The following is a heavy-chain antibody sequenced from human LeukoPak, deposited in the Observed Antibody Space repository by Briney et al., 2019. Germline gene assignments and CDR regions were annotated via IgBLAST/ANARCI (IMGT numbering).Heavy chain of an antibody. J-gene: IGHJ4*02. Sequence: GGSLRLSCAASGFTFSSYAMHWVRQAPGKGLEWVAVISYDGSNKYYADSVKGRFTISRDNSKNTLYLQMNSLRAEDTALYYCAKGITAADTGLDYWGQGTLVTVSS. CDR3: AKGITAADTGLDY. D-gene: IGHD6-13*01. CDR2: ISYDGSNK. V-gene: IGHV3-30-3*01. CDR1: GFTFSSYA.